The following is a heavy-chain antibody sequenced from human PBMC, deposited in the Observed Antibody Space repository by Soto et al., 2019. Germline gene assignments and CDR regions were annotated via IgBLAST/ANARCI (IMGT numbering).Heavy chain of an antibody. J-gene: IGHJ4*02. CDR1: GGSFSGYY. CDR2: INHSGST. D-gene: IGHD4-17*01. CDR3: AREPTVNAIDY. Sequence: QVQLQQRGAGLLKPSETLSLTCAVYGGSFSGYYWSWIRQPPGKGLEWIGEINHSGSTNYNPSLKSRVTISVDTSKHQFSLKLSSVTAADTAVYYCAREPTVNAIDYWGQGTLVTVSS. V-gene: IGHV4-34*01.